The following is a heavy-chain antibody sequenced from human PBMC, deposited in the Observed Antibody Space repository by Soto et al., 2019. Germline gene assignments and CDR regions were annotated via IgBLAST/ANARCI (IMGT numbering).Heavy chain of an antibody. D-gene: IGHD1-1*01. J-gene: IGHJ4*02. CDR3: ARTSTSGTRFDY. V-gene: IGHV4-4*02. Sequence: LXXTCAVSGGSISTSNWWSWVRQPPGKGLXXXXXXPXSXXXNYXXYLXPXXXXXVXXXXXXXSLKLKYVTAADTPLYYCARTSTSGTRFDYWGQGSMVTVYS. CDR1: GGSISTSNW. CDR2: XPXSXXX.